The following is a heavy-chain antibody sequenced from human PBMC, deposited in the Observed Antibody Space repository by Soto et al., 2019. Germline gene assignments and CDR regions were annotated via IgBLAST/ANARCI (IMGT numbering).Heavy chain of an antibody. V-gene: IGHV1-69*01. CDR1: GGLFSSFA. CDR3: AMGGSPYVWFNEF. Sequence: QERLVKSGAEVKKPGSSKKVSCKASGGLFSSFAISWVRQAPGQGLEWMGGISPVFGTTNYPQKFQDRVTITADESTNTAYMELSSLRSDDTAIYYCAMGGSPYVWFNEFWGQGTLVTVSS. J-gene: IGHJ4*02. CDR2: ISPVFGTT. D-gene: IGHD3-16*01.